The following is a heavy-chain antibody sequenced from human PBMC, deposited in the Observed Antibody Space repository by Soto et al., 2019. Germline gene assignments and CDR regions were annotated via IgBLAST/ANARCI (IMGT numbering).Heavy chain of an antibody. V-gene: IGHV1-18*01. CDR3: ARDHGCSSTSCYLVRWFDP. Sequence: GASVKVSCKASGYTFTSYGISWVRQAPGQGLEWMGWISAYNGNTNYAQKLQGRVTMTTDTSTSTAYMELRSLRSDDTAVYYCARDHGCSSTSCYLVRWFDPWGQGTLVTVSS. CDR1: GYTFTSYG. J-gene: IGHJ5*02. D-gene: IGHD2-2*01. CDR2: ISAYNGNT.